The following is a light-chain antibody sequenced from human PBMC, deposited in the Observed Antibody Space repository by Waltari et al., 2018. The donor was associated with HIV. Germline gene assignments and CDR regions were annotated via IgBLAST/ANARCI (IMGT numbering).Light chain of an antibody. J-gene: IGKJ3*01. Sequence: DIEVTHSPFRLSASVGHRVSITCRASQYISNYLNWYQQKPGRAPQVLISGGSFLQGGVPSRFSASVSGTDFTLTISGLQPEDFATYYCQQTYSLPLTFGPGTKLDLK. CDR3: QQTYSLPLT. CDR1: QYISNY. V-gene: IGKV1-39*01. CDR2: GGS.